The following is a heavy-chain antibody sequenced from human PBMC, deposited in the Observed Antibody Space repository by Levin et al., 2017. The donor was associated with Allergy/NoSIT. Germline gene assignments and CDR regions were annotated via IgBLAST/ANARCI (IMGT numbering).Heavy chain of an antibody. D-gene: IGHD3-22*01. CDR1: GGTFSSYA. V-gene: IGHV1-69*13. Sequence: GASVKVSCKASGGTFSSYAISWVRQAPGQGLEWMGGIIPIFGTANYAQKFQGRVTITADESTSTAYMELSSLRSEDTAVYYCARSYYDSSGYYYVALGYWGQGTLVTVSS. CDR3: ARSYYDSSGYYYVALGY. CDR2: IIPIFGTA. J-gene: IGHJ4*02.